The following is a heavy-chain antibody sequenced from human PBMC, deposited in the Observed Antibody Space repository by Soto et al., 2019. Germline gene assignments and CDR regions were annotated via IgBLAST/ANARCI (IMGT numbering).Heavy chain of an antibody. CDR3: ASVGYCSGGSCVDY. J-gene: IGHJ4*02. D-gene: IGHD2-15*01. Sequence: GASVKVSCKASGYTFTGYYMHWVRQAPGQGLEWMGWINPNSGGTNYAQKFQGWVTMTRDTSISTAYMELSRLRSDDTAVYYCASVGYCSGGSCVDYWGQGTLVTVSS. V-gene: IGHV1-2*04. CDR2: INPNSGGT. CDR1: GYTFTGYY.